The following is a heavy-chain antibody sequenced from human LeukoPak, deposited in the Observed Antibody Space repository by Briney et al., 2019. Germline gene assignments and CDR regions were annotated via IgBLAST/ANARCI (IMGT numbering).Heavy chain of an antibody. CDR3: ARVRVGAITLFDY. D-gene: IGHD1-26*01. J-gene: IGHJ4*02. Sequence: PSETLSLTCTVSGGSISSYYWSWIRQPPGKGLEWIGYIYYSGSTNYNPSLKSRVTILVDTSKNQFSLKLSSVTAADTAVYYCARVRVGAITLFDYWGQGTLVTVSS. V-gene: IGHV4-59*01. CDR1: GGSISSYY. CDR2: IYYSGST.